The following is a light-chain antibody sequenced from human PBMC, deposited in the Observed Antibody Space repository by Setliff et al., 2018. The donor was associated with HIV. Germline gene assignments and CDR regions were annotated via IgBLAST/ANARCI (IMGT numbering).Light chain of an antibody. V-gene: IGLV1-40*01. CDR1: SSNIGAGFD. CDR3: QSFDSSLSGGV. J-gene: IGLJ3*02. CDR2: SNN. Sequence: QRVTISCTGSSSNIGAGFDVHWYQQFPGAAPKLLIYSNNVRPSGVPDRFSGSKSGTSASLAITGLQAEDEADYYCQSFDSSLSGGVFGGGTKVTVL.